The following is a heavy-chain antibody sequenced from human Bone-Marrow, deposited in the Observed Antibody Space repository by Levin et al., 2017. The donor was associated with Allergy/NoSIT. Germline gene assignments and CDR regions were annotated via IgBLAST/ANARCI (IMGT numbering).Heavy chain of an antibody. CDR1: GGSISRGGYH. D-gene: IGHD2-2*03. CDR2: IYYSGST. CDR3: AREDGSTFDS. Sequence: SQTLSLTCIVSGGSISRGGYHWTWIRQHAGKGLEWIGYIYYSGSTYYNPSLKSRAMISVDTSKNQFSLKVSSATAADTAVYYCAREDGSTFDSWGQGTLVTVSS. V-gene: IGHV4-31*03. J-gene: IGHJ4*02.